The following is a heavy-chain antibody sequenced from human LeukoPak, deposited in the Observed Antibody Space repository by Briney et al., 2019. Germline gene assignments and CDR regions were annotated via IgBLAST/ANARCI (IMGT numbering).Heavy chain of an antibody. CDR3: AKGDLYGDYVFDY. CDR2: ISHDGNDK. CDR1: GFTFSSYG. V-gene: IGHV3-30*18. D-gene: IGHD4-17*01. Sequence: PRGSLRLSCTASGFTFSSYGMHWVRQAPGKGLEWVAVISHDGNDKHYADSVKGRFTISKDNSKITLYLQMKSLREDTAVYYCAKGDLYGDYVFDYWGQGALVTVS. J-gene: IGHJ4*02.